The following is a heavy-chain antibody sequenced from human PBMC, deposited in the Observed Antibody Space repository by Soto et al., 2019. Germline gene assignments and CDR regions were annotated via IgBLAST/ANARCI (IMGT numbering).Heavy chain of an antibody. CDR1: GFTFSSYW. V-gene: IGHV3-74*01. Sequence: GVLRLSCAASGFTFSSYWMHWVRQASGKGLVWVSRMNSDVSSTTYADSVKGRFTISRDNARNTLYLQMNSLRAEDTAVYYCARVSGYFSQYDYWGQGTMVTVYS. CDR2: MNSDVSST. J-gene: IGHJ4*02. D-gene: IGHD1-26*01. CDR3: ARVSGYFSQYDY.